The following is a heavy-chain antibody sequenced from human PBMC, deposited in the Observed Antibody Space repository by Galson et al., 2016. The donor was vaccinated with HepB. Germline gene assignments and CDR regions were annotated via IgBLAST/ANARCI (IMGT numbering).Heavy chain of an antibody. J-gene: IGHJ3*02. Sequence: SLRLSCAASGFTFSSYSMHWVRQAPGKGLEYVSGINSNGGRTYYTDPVKGRFTLSRDNSKNTVYLQMSSLRIEDTAVYFCVKEGYQELSDGAFDIWGQGTMVTVSS. CDR1: GFTFSSYS. V-gene: IGHV3-64D*06. CDR2: INSNGGRT. D-gene: IGHD2-2*01. CDR3: VKEGYQELSDGAFDI.